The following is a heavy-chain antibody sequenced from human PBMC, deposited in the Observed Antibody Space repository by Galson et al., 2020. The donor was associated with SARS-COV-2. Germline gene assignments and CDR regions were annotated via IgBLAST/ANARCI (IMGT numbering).Heavy chain of an antibody. V-gene: IGHV7-4-1*02. Sequence: GESLKISCKASGYTFSGYGMNWVRQAPWQGLEWIGWINTKTGKPTYAQAFRGRFVLSLDTSVNTAYLQITGLETADTAFYFCARDTGWWCFDLRGRGSLVTVSS. CDR3: ARDTGWWCFDL. CDR1: GYTFSGYG. CDR2: INTKTGKP. J-gene: IGHJ2*01.